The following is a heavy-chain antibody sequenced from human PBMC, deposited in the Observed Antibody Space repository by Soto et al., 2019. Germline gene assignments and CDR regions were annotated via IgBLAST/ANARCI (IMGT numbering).Heavy chain of an antibody. D-gene: IGHD6-6*01. V-gene: IGHV3-23*01. J-gene: IGHJ6*02. CDR3: ASGGYSSSPYYSSGMDV. CDR2: ISGSGGST. CDR1: GCTFSGYA. Sequence: GGSLRLSCAASGCTFSGYARSWVRQAPGKGLEWVSAISGSGGSTYYADSVKGRFTISRDNSKNTLYLQMNSLGAEDTAVYYCASGGYSSSPYYSSGMDVWGQGTTVTVSS.